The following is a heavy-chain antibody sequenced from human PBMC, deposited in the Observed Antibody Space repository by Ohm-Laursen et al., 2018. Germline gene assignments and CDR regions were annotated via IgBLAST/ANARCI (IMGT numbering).Heavy chain of an antibody. J-gene: IGHJ5*02. V-gene: IGHV3-23*01. D-gene: IGHD2-8*02. Sequence: SLRLSCAASGFTFSDSYMSWVRQAPGKGLEWVSASGGNGDGTYYADSVKGRFTISRANSKNTLYLQMNSLRAEDTAVYYCAKQAASGGFDRWGQGTLVTVSS. CDR1: GFTFSDSY. CDR2: SGGNGDGT. CDR3: AKQAASGGFDR.